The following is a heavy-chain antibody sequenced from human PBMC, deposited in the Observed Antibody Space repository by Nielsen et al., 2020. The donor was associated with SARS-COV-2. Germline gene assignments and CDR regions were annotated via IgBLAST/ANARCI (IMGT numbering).Heavy chain of an antibody. Sequence: GESLKISCAASGFTFSSYAMSWVRQVPGKGLEWVSVISGSGGPSGDTYYADSVKGRFTISRDNSKKTLYLQMNSLRAEDTAVYYCAKDPHNAAAGTWVDYWGQGTLVTVSS. J-gene: IGHJ4*02. D-gene: IGHD6-13*01. CDR1: GFTFSSYA. CDR2: ISGSGGPSGDT. CDR3: AKDPHNAAAGTWVDY. V-gene: IGHV3-23*01.